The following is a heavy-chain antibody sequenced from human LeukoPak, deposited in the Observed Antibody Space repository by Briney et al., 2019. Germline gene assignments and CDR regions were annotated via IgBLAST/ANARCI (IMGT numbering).Heavy chain of an antibody. CDR1: GFTFSSYS. V-gene: IGHV3-21*01. D-gene: IGHD2-2*01. CDR2: ISSSSSYI. CDR3: ARRAEIVLVPAASDAFDI. J-gene: IGHJ3*02. Sequence: GGSLRLSCAASGFTFSSYSMNWVRQAPGKGLEWVSSISSSSSYIYYADSVKGRFTISRDNAKNSLYLQMNSLRAEDTAVYYCARRAEIVLVPAASDAFDIWGQGTMVTVSS.